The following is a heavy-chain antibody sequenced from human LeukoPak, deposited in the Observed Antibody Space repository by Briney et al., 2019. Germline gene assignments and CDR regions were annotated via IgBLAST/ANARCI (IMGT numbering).Heavy chain of an antibody. D-gene: IGHD5-24*01. CDR2: IHYSGST. V-gene: IGHV4-59*12. CDR1: GDSISDYY. J-gene: IGHJ5*02. Sequence: SETLSLTCTVSGDSISDYYWSWIRQPPGKGLEWIGYIHYSGSTNYNPSLKSRVTISVDTSKNQFSLKLSSVTAADTAVYYCARGALKGDGYNWGNYNWFDPWGQGTLVTVSS. CDR3: ARGALKGDGYNWGNYNWFDP.